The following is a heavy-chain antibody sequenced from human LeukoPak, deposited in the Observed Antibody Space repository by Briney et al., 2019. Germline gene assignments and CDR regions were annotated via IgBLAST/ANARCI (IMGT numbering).Heavy chain of an antibody. CDR1: GFTFSSYA. D-gene: IGHD1-26*01. V-gene: IGHV3-23*01. CDR3: AKDLVGATSNFDY. Sequence: GGSLRLSCAASGFTFSSYAMSWVRQAPGKGLEWVPAISGSGGSTYYADSVKGRFTISRDNSKNTLYLQMNSLRAEDTAVYYCAKDLVGATSNFDYWGQGTLVTVSS. CDR2: ISGSGGST. J-gene: IGHJ4*02.